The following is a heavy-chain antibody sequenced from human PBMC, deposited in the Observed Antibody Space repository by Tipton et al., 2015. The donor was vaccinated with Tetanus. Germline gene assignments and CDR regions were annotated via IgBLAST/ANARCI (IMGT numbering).Heavy chain of an antibody. CDR1: GGSFSGYY. D-gene: IGHD5-24*01. J-gene: IGHJ4*02. CDR2: INHSGST. Sequence: GLVKPSETLSLTCAVYGGSFSGYYWSWIRQPPGKGLEWIGEINHSGSTNYNPSLKSRVTISVDTSKNQFSLKLSSVTAADTAVYYCARVAENGYNFFDYWGQGTLVTVSS. CDR3: ARVAENGYNFFDY. V-gene: IGHV4-34*01.